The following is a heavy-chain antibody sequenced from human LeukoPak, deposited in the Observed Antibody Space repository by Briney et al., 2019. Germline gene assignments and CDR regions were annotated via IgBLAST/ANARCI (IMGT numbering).Heavy chain of an antibody. Sequence: GGSLRLSCAASGFTFSSSWMSWVRQAPGKGLEWVANIKQDGSEKYYADSVKGRFTISRDNAKNSLHLRMNDLRAEDTAVYYCARVGKAVSGPDYWGQGTLVTVSS. CDR3: ARVGKAVSGPDY. D-gene: IGHD6-19*01. V-gene: IGHV3-7*02. CDR1: GFTFSSSW. J-gene: IGHJ4*02. CDR2: IKQDGSEK.